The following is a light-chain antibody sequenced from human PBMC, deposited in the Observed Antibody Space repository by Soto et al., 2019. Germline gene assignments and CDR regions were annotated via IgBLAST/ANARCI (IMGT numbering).Light chain of an antibody. CDR3: AAWDDSLDGWV. CDR1: SSNIGSNT. J-gene: IGLJ3*02. V-gene: IGLV1-44*01. Sequence: QSVLTQPPSASGAPGQRVTISCSGSSSNIGSNTVNWYQQLPGTAPKLLIYYNNQRPSGVPDRFSGSKSGTSASLAISGLQSEDEAHYYCAAWDDSLDGWVFGGGTKLTV. CDR2: YNN.